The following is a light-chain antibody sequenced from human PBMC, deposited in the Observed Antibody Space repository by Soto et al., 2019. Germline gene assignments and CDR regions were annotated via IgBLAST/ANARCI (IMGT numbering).Light chain of an antibody. CDR2: VAS. J-gene: IGKJ4*01. Sequence: DIQMTQSPSSLSASVGDRVTITCRASQAIRNDVGWYQQKPGKDPKRLIYVASRLESGVPSRFSGSGFGTEFTLTISSLQPEDFATYYCQQLNSYPPGLTFGGGTKVEIK. CDR3: QQLNSYPPGLT. CDR1: QAIRND. V-gene: IGKV1-17*01.